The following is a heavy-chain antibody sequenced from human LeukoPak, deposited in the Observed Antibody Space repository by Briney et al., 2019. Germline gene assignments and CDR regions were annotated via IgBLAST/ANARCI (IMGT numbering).Heavy chain of an antibody. CDR2: MNPNSGGT. CDR1: GYTFTGYY. CDR3: ARGLGSGSYTRRIFDY. V-gene: IGHV1-2*02. D-gene: IGHD1-26*01. J-gene: IGHJ4*02. Sequence: ASVKVSCKASGYTFTGYYMHWVRQAPGQGLEWMGWMNPNSGGTNYAQKFQGRVTMTRDTSISTAYMELSRLRSDDTAVYYCARGLGSGSYTRRIFDYWGQGTLVTVSS.